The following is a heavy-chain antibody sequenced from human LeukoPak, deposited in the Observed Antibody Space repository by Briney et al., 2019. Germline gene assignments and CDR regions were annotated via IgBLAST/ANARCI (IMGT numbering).Heavy chain of an antibody. CDR3: ARDRRYCSGGSCNYIDY. J-gene: IGHJ4*02. CDR2: ISWNSGSI. Sequence: GGSLRLSCAASGFAFNTYTMNWVRQAPGKGLEWVSGISWNSGSIGYVDSVKGRFTISRDNAKNSLYLQMNSLRAEDTAVYYCARDRRYCSGGSCNYIDYWGQGTLVTVSS. CDR1: GFAFNTYT. V-gene: IGHV3-48*04. D-gene: IGHD2-15*01.